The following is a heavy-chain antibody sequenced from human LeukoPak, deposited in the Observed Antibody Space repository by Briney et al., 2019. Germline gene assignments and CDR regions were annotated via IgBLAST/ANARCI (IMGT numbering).Heavy chain of an antibody. D-gene: IGHD3-10*01. Sequence: PGGSLRLSCAASGFTFSSYSMNWVRQAPGKGLEWVSYISSSSSTIYYADSVKGRFTISRDNAKNSLYLQMNSLRAEDTAVYYCARDFESNAQGVIITSFDYWGQGTLVTVSS. CDR2: ISSSSSTI. V-gene: IGHV3-48*01. J-gene: IGHJ4*02. CDR1: GFTFSSYS. CDR3: ARDFESNAQGVIITSFDY.